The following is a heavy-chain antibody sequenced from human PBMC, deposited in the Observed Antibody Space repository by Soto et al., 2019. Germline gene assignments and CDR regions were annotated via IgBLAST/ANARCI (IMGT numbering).Heavy chain of an antibody. CDR3: ARDRYDILTGYFYNWFDP. CDR1: GYTFTSYA. V-gene: IGHV1-3*01. D-gene: IGHD3-9*01. CDR2: INAGNGNT. Sequence: ASVKVSCKASGYTFTSYAMHWVRQAPGQRLEWMGWINAGNGNTKYSQKFQGRVTITRDTSASTAYMELSSLRSEDTAVYYCARDRYDILTGYFYNWFDPWGRGTLVTVSS. J-gene: IGHJ5*02.